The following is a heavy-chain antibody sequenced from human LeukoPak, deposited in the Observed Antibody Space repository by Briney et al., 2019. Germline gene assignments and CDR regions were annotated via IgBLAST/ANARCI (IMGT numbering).Heavy chain of an antibody. CDR1: GGSISSYY. J-gene: IGHJ3*02. D-gene: IGHD2-2*01. V-gene: IGHV4-59*12. CDR3: ARVGYCSSTSCARSAFDI. Sequence: SQTLSLTCTVSGGSISSYYWSWIRQPPGKGLEWIGYIYYSGSTNCNPSLKSRVTISVDTSKNQFSLKLSSVTAADTAVYYCARVGYCSSTSCARSAFDIWGQGTMVTVSS. CDR2: IYYSGST.